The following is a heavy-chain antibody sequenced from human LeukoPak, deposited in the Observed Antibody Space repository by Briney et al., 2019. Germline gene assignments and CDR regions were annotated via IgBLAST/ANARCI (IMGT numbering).Heavy chain of an antibody. Sequence: GASVTVSFKVSGYTLTELSMHWVRQAPGKGLEWMGGFDPEDGETIYAQKFQGRVTMTEDTSTDTAYMELSSLRSEDTAVYYCATDPTTITIFGVVQNIWGQGTLVTVSS. CDR3: ATDPTTITIFGVVQNI. J-gene: IGHJ4*02. D-gene: IGHD3-3*01. V-gene: IGHV1-24*01. CDR2: FDPEDGET. CDR1: GYTLTELS.